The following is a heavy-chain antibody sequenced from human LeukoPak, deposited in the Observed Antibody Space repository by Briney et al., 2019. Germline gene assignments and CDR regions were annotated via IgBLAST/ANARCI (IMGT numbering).Heavy chain of an antibody. D-gene: IGHD3-16*01. Sequence: ASAKVSCKASGYTFTSYGISWVRQAPGQGLEWMGWISAYNGNTNYAQKLQGRVTMTTDTSTSTAYMELRSLRSDDTAVYYCARPLSVGDQNWFDPWGQGTLVTVSS. V-gene: IGHV1-18*01. CDR3: ARPLSVGDQNWFDP. J-gene: IGHJ5*02. CDR1: GYTFTSYG. CDR2: ISAYNGNT.